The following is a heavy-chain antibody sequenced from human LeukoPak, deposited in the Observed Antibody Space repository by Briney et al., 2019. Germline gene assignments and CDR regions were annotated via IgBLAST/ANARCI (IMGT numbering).Heavy chain of an antibody. CDR2: MNPNSGNT. CDR1: GYTFTSYD. Sequence: ASVKVSCKASGYTFTSYDINWVRQATGQGLEWMGWMNPNSGNTGHAQKFQGRVTMTRNTSISTAYMELSSLRSEDTAVYYCARRFYGSGSYYNDLYYYYYYGMDVWGQGTTVTVSS. V-gene: IGHV1-8*01. CDR3: ARRFYGSGSYYNDLYYYYYYGMDV. J-gene: IGHJ6*02. D-gene: IGHD3-10*01.